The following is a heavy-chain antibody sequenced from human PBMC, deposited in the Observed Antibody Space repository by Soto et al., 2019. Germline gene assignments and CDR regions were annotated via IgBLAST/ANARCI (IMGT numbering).Heavy chain of an antibody. D-gene: IGHD3-10*01. CDR1: GGSISSGGYY. Sequence: TLSLTCTVSGGSISSGGYYWSWIRQPPGKGLEWIGYIYYSGSTYYNPSLKSRVTISVDTSKNQFSLKLSSVTAADTAVYYCARGFGLWFGENWFDPWGQGTLVTVSS. V-gene: IGHV4-30-4*01. J-gene: IGHJ5*02. CDR2: IYYSGST. CDR3: ARGFGLWFGENWFDP.